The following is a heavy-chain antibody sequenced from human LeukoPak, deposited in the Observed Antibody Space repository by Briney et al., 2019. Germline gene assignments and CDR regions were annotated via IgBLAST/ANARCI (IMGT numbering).Heavy chain of an antibody. CDR2: ISSSGSTI. V-gene: IGHV3-48*03. CDR1: GFTFSSYE. Sequence: PGGSLRLSCAASGFTFSSYEMNWVRQAPGKGLEWVSYISSSGSTIYYADSVKGRFTISRDNAKNSLYLQMNSLRAKDTAVYYCARQIAAVDYWGQGTLVTVSS. J-gene: IGHJ4*02. D-gene: IGHD6-13*01. CDR3: ARQIAAVDY.